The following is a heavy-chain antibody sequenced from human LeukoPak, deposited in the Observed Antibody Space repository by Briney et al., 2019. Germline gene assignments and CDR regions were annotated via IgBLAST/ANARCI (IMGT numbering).Heavy chain of an antibody. D-gene: IGHD5-12*01. CDR1: GGTFSNYA. V-gene: IGHV1-69*04. Sequence: ASVKVSCKASGGTFSNYAINLVRQAPGQGLEWMGRIIPILDITNHAQKFQGRLTITADRPTSTAYMNLSSLRSEDTAVYYCAGGYSGYDSAFDIWGQGTMVTVSS. CDR3: AGGYSGYDSAFDI. CDR2: IIPILDIT. J-gene: IGHJ3*02.